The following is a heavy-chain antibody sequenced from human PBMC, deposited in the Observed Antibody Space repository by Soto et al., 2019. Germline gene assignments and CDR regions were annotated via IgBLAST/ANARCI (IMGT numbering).Heavy chain of an antibody. J-gene: IGHJ4*02. CDR2: ISGSGGST. D-gene: IGHD3-22*01. V-gene: IGHV3-23*01. CDR1: GFTFSSYA. CDR3: AKVSYYYDSSGYSYFDY. Sequence: GGSLRLSCAASGFTFSSYAMSWVRQAPGKGLEWVSAISGSGGSTYYADSVKGRFAISRDNSKNTLYLQVNSLRAEDTAVYYCAKVSYYYDSSGYSYFDYWGQGTLVTVSS.